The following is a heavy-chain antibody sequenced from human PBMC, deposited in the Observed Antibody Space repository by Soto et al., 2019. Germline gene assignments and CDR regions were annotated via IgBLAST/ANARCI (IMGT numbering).Heavy chain of an antibody. Sequence: QVQLVESGGGVVQPGRSLRLSCAASGFTFSSYAMHWVRQAPGKGLEWVAVISYDGSNKYYADSVKGRFTISRDNSKNTLYLQMNSLRAEDTAVYYCARIGGTGNLEGGYSSIWYGYWGQGTLVTVSS. CDR2: ISYDGSNK. J-gene: IGHJ4*02. CDR1: GFTFSSYA. V-gene: IGHV3-30-3*01. CDR3: ARIGGTGNLEGGYSSIWYGY. D-gene: IGHD6-13*01.